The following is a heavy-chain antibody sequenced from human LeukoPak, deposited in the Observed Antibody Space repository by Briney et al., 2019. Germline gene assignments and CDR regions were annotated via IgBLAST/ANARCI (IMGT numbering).Heavy chain of an antibody. V-gene: IGHV4-59*01. CDR2: IYYSGST. CDR1: GGSISPYF. CDR3: ARAFYPEYYSYMAV. D-gene: IGHD3-3*02. J-gene: IGHJ6*03. Sequence: SETLSLTCSVSGGSISPYFWSWIRQPPGKGLEWIGNIYYSGSTNYNPSLTSRLSMSVDLSKNQFSLKLNSVTAADTAVYYCARAFYPEYYSYMAVWGKGTTVTVSS.